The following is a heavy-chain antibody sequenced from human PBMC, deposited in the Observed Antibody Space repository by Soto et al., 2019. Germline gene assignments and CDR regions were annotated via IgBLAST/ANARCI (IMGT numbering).Heavy chain of an antibody. V-gene: IGHV4-30-4*02. CDR1: GGSISSGDYY. CDR2: IYYSGST. D-gene: IGHD1-1*01. Sequence: SETLSLTCTVSGGSISSGDYYWIWIRHPPGKGLEWIGYIYYSGSTYYNPSLKSRVTISVDTSKNQFSLKLSSVTAADTAVYYCARDSDTGTDYWGQGTLVTVSS. CDR3: ARDSDTGTDY. J-gene: IGHJ4*02.